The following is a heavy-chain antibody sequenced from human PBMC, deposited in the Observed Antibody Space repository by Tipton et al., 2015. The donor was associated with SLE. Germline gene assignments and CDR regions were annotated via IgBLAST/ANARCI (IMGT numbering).Heavy chain of an antibody. CDR1: GGSISSYY. D-gene: IGHD3-3*01. V-gene: IGHV4-59*01. Sequence: LRLSCTVSGGSISSYYWSWIRQPPGKGLEWIGYIYYSGSTNYNPSLKSRVTISVDTSKNQFSLKLSSVTAADTAVYYCAATFGPGYLFDYWCQGTLVTVSS. J-gene: IGHJ4*02. CDR3: AATFGPGYLFDY. CDR2: IYYSGST.